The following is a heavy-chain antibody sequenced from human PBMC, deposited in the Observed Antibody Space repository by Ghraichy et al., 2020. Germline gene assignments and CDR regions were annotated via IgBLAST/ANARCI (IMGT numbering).Heavy chain of an antibody. CDR2: INLDGGVP. D-gene: IGHD3-16*01. J-gene: IGHJ4*02. V-gene: IGHV3-7*01. Sequence: LSLTCAASGFTFSGSWMNWVRQAPGKGLEWVANINLDGGVPSYVDSVKGRFTVSRDNTKNSLFLQMNGLGVDDKAVYYFAGWATSNYWGQGALVTGSP. CDR3: AGWATSNY. CDR1: GFTFSGSW.